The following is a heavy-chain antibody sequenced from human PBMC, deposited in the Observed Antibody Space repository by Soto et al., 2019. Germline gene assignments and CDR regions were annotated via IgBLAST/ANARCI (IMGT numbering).Heavy chain of an antibody. J-gene: IGHJ4*01. CDR3: ASGSLYGSGSYPVDY. V-gene: IGHV1-24*01. CDR2: FDPEDGET. CDR1: GYTLTELS. D-gene: IGHD3-10*01. Sequence: ASVKVSCKVSGYTLTELSMHWVRQVPGKGLEWMGGFDPEDGETIYAQKFQGRVTMTEDTSTDTAYMELSSLRSDDTAVYYCASGSLYGSGSYPVDYWGQGTLVTVSS.